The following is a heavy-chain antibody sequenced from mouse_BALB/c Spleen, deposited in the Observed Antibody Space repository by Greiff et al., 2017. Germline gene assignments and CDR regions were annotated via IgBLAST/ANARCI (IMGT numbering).Heavy chain of an antibody. Sequence: QVQLKESGPGLVAPSQSLSITCTVSGFSLSSYSVHWVRQPPGKGLEWLGVIWAGGSTNYNSALMSRLSIRKDNSKSQVFLTMNSLQTDDTAMYYCARDKDYGSFAYWGQGTLVTVSA. V-gene: IGHV2-9*02. CDR3: ARDKDYGSFAY. CDR1: GFSLSSYS. CDR2: IWAGGST. J-gene: IGHJ3*01. D-gene: IGHD1-2*01.